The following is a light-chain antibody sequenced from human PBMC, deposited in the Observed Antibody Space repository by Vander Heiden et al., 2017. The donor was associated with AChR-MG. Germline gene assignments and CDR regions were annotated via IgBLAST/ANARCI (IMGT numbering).Light chain of an antibody. J-gene: IGKJ4*01. CDR1: QTISTY. V-gene: IGKV1-39*01. Sequence: DIQMTQSPSSLSASIGDTVTITCRSSQTISTYLNWYQQKEGRAPKLLIYAASTLQSGVPSRFRGSASGTTFTLTITGLQSEDFATYYCQDSDSTPRDTFGAGTKV. CDR3: QDSDSTPRDT. CDR2: AAS.